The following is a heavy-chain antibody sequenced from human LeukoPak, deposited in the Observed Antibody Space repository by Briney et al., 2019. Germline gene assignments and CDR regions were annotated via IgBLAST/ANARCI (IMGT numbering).Heavy chain of an antibody. V-gene: IGHV3-23*01. Sequence: GGSLRLSCAASGFTFSSYAMSWVRQAPGKGLEWVSAISGSGGSTYYADSVKGRFSISRDNSKNTLYLQMNSLRAEDTAVYYCAKAANSFVEQWLAGVPEYYYYGMDVWGQGTTVTVSS. J-gene: IGHJ6*02. CDR3: AKAANSFVEQWLAGVPEYYYYGMDV. D-gene: IGHD6-19*01. CDR2: ISGSGGST. CDR1: GFTFSSYA.